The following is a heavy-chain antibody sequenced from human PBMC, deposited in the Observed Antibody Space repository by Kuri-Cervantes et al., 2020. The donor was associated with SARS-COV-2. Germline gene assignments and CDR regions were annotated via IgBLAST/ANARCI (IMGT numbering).Heavy chain of an antibody. J-gene: IGHJ4*02. CDR1: GFTFSSYS. CDR2: ISSSSSTI. Sequence: GESLKISCAASGFTFSSYSMNWVRQAPGKGLEWVSYISSSSSTIYYADSVKGRFTISRDNAKNSLYLQMNSLRAEDTAVYYCARDLYYYDSSGYYDYWGQGTLVTVSS. CDR3: ARDLYYYDSSGYYDY. V-gene: IGHV3-48*04. D-gene: IGHD3-22*01.